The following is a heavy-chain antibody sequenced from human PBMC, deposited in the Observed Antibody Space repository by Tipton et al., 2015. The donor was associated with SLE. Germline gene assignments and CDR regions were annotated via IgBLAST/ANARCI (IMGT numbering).Heavy chain of an antibody. J-gene: IGHJ4*02. CDR1: GGSISRYY. CDR2: IYTSGST. CDR3: ARAQGYTYGDGYFDY. V-gene: IGHV4-4*07. D-gene: IGHD5-18*01. Sequence: TLSLTCTVSGGSISRYYWSWIRQPAGKGLEWIGRIYTSGSTKYNPSLKRRVTTSVDTSKNQFSLKLSSVTAADTAVYFCARAQGYTYGDGYFDYWGQGTLVTVSS.